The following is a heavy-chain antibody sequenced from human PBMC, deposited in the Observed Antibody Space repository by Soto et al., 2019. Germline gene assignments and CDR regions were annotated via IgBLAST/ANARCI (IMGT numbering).Heavy chain of an antibody. V-gene: IGHV2-5*02. D-gene: IGHD3-16*01. Sequence: QITLKESGPTLVKPTQTLTLTCTFSGFSLSTSGVGVGWIRQPPGKALEWLALIYWDDAKHYSPSLKSRLTITKETSKNQVVLKMTNMDPVDTATYYCAHKGGGDRILDYWGQGTLVTVSS. J-gene: IGHJ4*02. CDR3: AHKGGGDRILDY. CDR2: IYWDDAK. CDR1: GFSLSTSGVG.